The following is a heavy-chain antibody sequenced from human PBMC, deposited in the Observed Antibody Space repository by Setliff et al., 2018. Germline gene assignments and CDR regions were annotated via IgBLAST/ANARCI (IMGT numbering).Heavy chain of an antibody. CDR1: GYTFTSYD. J-gene: IGHJ6*03. D-gene: IGHD3-3*01. Sequence: ASVKVSCKASGYTFTSYDINWVRQATGQGLEWMGWMNPNSGNTVYAQKFQGRVTMTEDTSTDTASMELSSLRSEDTAVYYCARSYQGVDDFWSGYFQTDYYYYMDVWGKGTTVTVSS. V-gene: IGHV1-8*02. CDR3: ARSYQGVDDFWSGYFQTDYYYYMDV. CDR2: MNPNSGNT.